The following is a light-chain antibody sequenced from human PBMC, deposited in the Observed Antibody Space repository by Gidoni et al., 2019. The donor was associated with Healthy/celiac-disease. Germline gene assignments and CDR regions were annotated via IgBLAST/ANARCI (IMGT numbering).Light chain of an antibody. CDR3: QQYDNLRVN. CDR1: QDISNY. J-gene: IGKJ3*01. CDR2: DAS. V-gene: IGKV1-33*01. Sequence: DLQMNQSPSSLSASVGDRVTITCQASQDISNYLNWYQQKPGKAPKLLIYDASNLETGVPSRFSGSGSGTDFTFTISSLQPEDIATYYCQQYDNLRVNVXPGTKVDIK.